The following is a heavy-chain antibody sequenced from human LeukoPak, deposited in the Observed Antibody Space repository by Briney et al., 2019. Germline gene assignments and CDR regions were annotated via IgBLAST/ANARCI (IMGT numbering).Heavy chain of an antibody. J-gene: IGHJ4*02. D-gene: IGHD6-19*01. CDR1: GFTFDAYA. V-gene: IGHV3-43D*04. CDR3: AKGGIAVAGPGWYFDY. CDR2: ISWDGGST. Sequence: GGSLRLSCAASGFTFDAYAMHWVRHAPGKGLEWVSLISWDGGSTYYADSVKGRFTISRDNSKNSLYLQMNSLRAEDTALYYCAKGGIAVAGPGWYFDYWGQGTLVTVSS.